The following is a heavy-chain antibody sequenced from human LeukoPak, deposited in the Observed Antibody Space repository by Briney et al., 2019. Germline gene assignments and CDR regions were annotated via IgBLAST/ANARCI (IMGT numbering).Heavy chain of an antibody. Sequence: SVKVSCKASGGTFSSYAISWVRQAPGQGLKWMGGIIPIFGTANYAQKFQGRVTITADKSTSTAYMELSSLRSEDTAVYYCARGRRDSSGYPRSRYYFDYWGQGTLVTVSS. V-gene: IGHV1-69*06. J-gene: IGHJ4*02. D-gene: IGHD3-22*01. CDR2: IIPIFGTA. CDR1: GGTFSSYA. CDR3: ARGRRDSSGYPRSRYYFDY.